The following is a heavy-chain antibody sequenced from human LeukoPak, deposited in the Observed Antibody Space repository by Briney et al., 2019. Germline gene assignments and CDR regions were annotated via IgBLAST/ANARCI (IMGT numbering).Heavy chain of an antibody. D-gene: IGHD5-12*01. CDR2: VYYSGNT. CDR1: GGSIINSGYY. V-gene: IGHV4-39*02. J-gene: IGHJ4*02. Sequence: PSETLSLTCTVSGGSIINSGYYWGWIRQPPGKGLEWIGSVYYSGNTYYNPSLKSRVTISVDTSKNQFSLKLRPVTAADTAVYYCARDPLYSGYDRYWGQGTLVTVSS. CDR3: ARDPLYSGYDRY.